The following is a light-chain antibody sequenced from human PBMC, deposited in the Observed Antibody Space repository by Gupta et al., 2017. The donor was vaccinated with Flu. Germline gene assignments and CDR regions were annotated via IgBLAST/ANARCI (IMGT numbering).Light chain of an antibody. CDR2: GAA. Sequence: EIVLTQSPGTLSLSPGERATLSCRASQSVSSSYLAWYQQKPGQAPRLLIYGAASRATGIPDRFIGSGAGTDFTLTISRLEPEDVAVYYCQQHGSRPCRTFGRGTKVEIK. CDR1: QSVSSSY. V-gene: IGKV3-20*01. J-gene: IGKJ4*02. CDR3: QQHGSRPCRT.